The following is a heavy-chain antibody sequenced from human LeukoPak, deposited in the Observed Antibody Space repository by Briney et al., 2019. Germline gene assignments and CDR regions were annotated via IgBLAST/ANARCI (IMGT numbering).Heavy chain of an antibody. CDR3: ARDFICSSTSCNGY. V-gene: IGHV3-7*03. J-gene: IGHJ4*02. Sequence: GGSLRLSCAASGFTFSSYWMSWVRQAPGKGLEWVANIKKDGSEKYYVDSVKGRFTISRDNAKNSLYLQMNSLRAEDTAVYYCARDFICSSTSCNGYWGQGTLVTVSS. D-gene: IGHD2-2*01. CDR2: IKKDGSEK. CDR1: GFTFSSYW.